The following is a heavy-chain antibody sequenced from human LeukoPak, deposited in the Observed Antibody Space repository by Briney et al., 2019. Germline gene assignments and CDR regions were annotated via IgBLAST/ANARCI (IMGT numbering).Heavy chain of an antibody. D-gene: IGHD3-3*01. J-gene: IGHJ3*02. CDR3: ARMDQLRFLEWFATGAFDI. CDR2: TAGSGISK. CDR1: GFTFNNYA. Sequence: GGSLRLSCVASGFTFNNYAMSWVRQAPGRGLEWASSTAGSGISKDYADSVKGRFTISRDNSKNTLYLQMNSLRAEDTAVYYCARMDQLRFLEWFATGAFDIWGQGTMVTVSS. V-gene: IGHV3-23*01.